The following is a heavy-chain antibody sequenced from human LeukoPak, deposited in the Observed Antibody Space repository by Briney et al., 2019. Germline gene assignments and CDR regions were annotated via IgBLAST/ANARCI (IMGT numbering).Heavy chain of an antibody. J-gene: IGHJ6*02. CDR2: INPSGGST. V-gene: IGHV1-46*01. CDR3: GYSGFGTYYYYGMDV. D-gene: IGHD3-10*01. Sequence: ASVKVSCKASGYTFTSYYMHWVRQAPGQGLEWMGIINPSGGSTSYAQKFQGRVTMTRDTSTSTVYMELSGLRSKDTAVYYCGYSGFGTYYYYGMDVWGQGTTVTVSS. CDR1: GYTFTSYY.